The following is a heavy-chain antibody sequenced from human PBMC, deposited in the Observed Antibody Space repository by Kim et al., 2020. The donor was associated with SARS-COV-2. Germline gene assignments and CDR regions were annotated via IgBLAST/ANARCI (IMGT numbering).Heavy chain of an antibody. D-gene: IGHD3-10*01. V-gene: IGHV3-11*04. CDR2: ICHTGRSI. CDR3: AGRGLDGLDSDYPFFDS. J-gene: IGHJ4*01. Sequence: GGSLRLSCVGSGFRFSGYYINWIRQTPERGLEWLAYICHTGRSIYYAPSVKGRFTVSRDNSKNTAYLQMDSLTAEDTAVYYCAGRGLDGLDSDYPFFDS. CDR1: GFRFSGYY.